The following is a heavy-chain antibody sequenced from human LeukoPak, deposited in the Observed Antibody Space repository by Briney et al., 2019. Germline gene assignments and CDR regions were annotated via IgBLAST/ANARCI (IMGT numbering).Heavy chain of an antibody. CDR3: ARRLIWFGGSYYYYYMDV. J-gene: IGHJ6*03. CDR2: INHSGNT. CDR1: GGSFSGYY. V-gene: IGHV4-34*01. Sequence: SETLSLTCAVYGGSFSGYYWSWIRQPPGKGLEWIGEINHSGNTNYNPSPKSRVTISVDSSKNQFSLKLRSVTSADTAVYYCARRLIWFGGSYYYYYMDVWGKGTTVTISS. D-gene: IGHD3-10*01.